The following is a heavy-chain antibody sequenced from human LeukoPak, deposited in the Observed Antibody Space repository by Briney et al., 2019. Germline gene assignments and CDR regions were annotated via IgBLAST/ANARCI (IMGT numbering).Heavy chain of an antibody. CDR1: GFTFSSYG. D-gene: IGHD2-15*01. V-gene: IGHV3-23*01. CDR3: AKNGDRGAYCSGGSCYPYYYYYIDV. CDR2: ISATGGTT. J-gene: IGHJ6*03. Sequence: GGSLRLSCAASGFTFSSYGMSWVRQAPGKGLEWVSAISATGGTTYYADSVKGRFTISRDNSKNTLYLQMNSLRAEDTAIYYCAKNGDRGAYCSGGSCYPYYYYYIDVWGEGTTVTISS.